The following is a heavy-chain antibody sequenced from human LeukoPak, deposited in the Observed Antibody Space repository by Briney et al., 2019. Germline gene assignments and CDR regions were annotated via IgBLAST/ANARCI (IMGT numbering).Heavy chain of an antibody. D-gene: IGHD3-10*01. Sequence: PGGSLRLSCAASGFTVSSNYMSWVRQAPGKGLEWVSVIYSGGGTYYADSVKGRFTISRDISKNTVYLQMNSLRAEDTAVYYCARGYGSGSFYNPFDYWGQGTLVTVSS. V-gene: IGHV3-53*01. CDR3: ARGYGSGSFYNPFDY. CDR1: GFTVSSNY. CDR2: IYSGGGT. J-gene: IGHJ4*02.